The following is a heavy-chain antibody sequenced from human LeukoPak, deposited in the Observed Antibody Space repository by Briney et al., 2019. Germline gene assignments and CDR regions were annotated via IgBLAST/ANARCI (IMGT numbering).Heavy chain of an antibody. Sequence: SVKVSCKASGGTFSSSGISWVRQAPGQGLEWMGGIIPMIGTPNYAQKFQGGVTITADESTSTAYMELSSLRSEDTAVYYCASHCSSTSCYADYYYMDVWGKGTTVTVSS. CDR2: IIPMIGTP. CDR1: GGTFSSSG. D-gene: IGHD2-2*01. V-gene: IGHV1-69*13. CDR3: ASHCSSTSCYADYYYMDV. J-gene: IGHJ6*03.